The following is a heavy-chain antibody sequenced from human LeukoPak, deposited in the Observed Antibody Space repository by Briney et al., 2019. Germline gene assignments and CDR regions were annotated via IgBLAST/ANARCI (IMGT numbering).Heavy chain of an antibody. J-gene: IGHJ4*02. CDR1: GFTFSSYA. CDR3: AKDSQSPLYYYDSSGYYDY. Sequence: SGGSLRLSCAASGFTFSSYAMSWVRQAPGKGLEWVSAISGSGGSTYYAGSVKGRFTISRDNSKNTLYLQMNSLRAEDTAVYYCAKDSQSPLYYYDSSGYYDYWGQGTLVTVSS. D-gene: IGHD3-22*01. CDR2: ISGSGGST. V-gene: IGHV3-23*01.